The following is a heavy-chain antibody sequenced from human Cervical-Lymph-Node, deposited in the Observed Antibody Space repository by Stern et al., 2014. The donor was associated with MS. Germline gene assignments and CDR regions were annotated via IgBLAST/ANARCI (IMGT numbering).Heavy chain of an antibody. Sequence: ESGPTLVKPTQTLTLTCTFSGFSLSTSGMGVGWFRQPPGKALEWLSLIYWIDDKRYSPSLKSRLTITKDTSKNQVVLTMTNMDPVDTATYFCAHTIHPFYSQTRGPIWGQGTMVTVSS. V-gene: IGHV2-5*01. CDR2: IYWIDDK. CDR3: AHTIHPFYSQTRGPI. D-gene: IGHD2-8*02. J-gene: IGHJ3*02. CDR1: GFSLSTSGMG.